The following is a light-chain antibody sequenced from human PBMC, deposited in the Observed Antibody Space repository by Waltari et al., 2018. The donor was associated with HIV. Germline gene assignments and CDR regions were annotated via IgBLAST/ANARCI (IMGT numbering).Light chain of an antibody. CDR1: NSNIGQHE. V-gene: IGLV1-40*01. Sequence: QSVLTQPPSVSGAPGQRVTLSCTGDNSNIGQHEVHGYRQVPGPAPQLLIYNTNNRPSGVPDRFSGSKSGTSASLAITGLQAEDEADYYCQSSDNTLSGSVFGGGTKLTVL. CDR2: NTN. CDR3: QSSDNTLSGSV. J-gene: IGLJ2*01.